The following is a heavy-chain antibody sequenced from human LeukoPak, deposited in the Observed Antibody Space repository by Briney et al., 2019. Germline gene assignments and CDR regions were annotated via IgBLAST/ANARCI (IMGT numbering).Heavy chain of an antibody. CDR1: GFTFSSYS. CDR3: ARMHYDSSGYFDY. CDR2: ISSSSSYI. V-gene: IGHV3-21*01. J-gene: IGHJ4*02. Sequence: GGSLRLSCAASGFTFSSYSMNWVRQAPGKGLEWVSSISSSSSYIYYADSVKGRFTISRDNAKNSLYLQMNSLRAEDTAVYYCARMHYDSSGYFDYWGQGTLVTVSS. D-gene: IGHD3-22*01.